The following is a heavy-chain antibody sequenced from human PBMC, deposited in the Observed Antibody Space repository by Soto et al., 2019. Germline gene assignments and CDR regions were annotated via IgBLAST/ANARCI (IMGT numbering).Heavy chain of an antibody. CDR1: GFTFRSYW. J-gene: IGHJ6*02. CDR3: ARDETQTFRSFVHYYGVDV. D-gene: IGHD3-10*01. Sequence: GGSLRLSCAASGFTFRSYWMHWVRQAPGKGLVWVSNINSDGSSTNYADSVKGRFTISRDNAKNTLFLQMRSLSTEDTAVYYCARDETQTFRSFVHYYGVDVWGQGTTVTVS. CDR2: INSDGSST. V-gene: IGHV3-74*01.